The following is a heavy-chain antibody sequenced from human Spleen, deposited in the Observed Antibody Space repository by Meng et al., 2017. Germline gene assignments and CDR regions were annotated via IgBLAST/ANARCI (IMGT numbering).Heavy chain of an antibody. Sequence: GGSLRLSCAASGFTFDDYAMHWVRQAPGKGLEWVSGISWNSGSIGYADSVKGRFTISRDNAKNTLYLQMNSLRAEDTAVYFCARDHDSSDITPDWFDPWGQGTLVTVSS. CDR1: GFTFDDYA. CDR3: ARDHDSSDITPDWFDP. J-gene: IGHJ5*02. V-gene: IGHV3-9*01. D-gene: IGHD3-22*01. CDR2: ISWNSGSI.